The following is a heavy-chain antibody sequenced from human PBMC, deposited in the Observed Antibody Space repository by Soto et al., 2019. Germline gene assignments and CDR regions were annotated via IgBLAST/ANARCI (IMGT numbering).Heavy chain of an antibody. Sequence: GGSLRLSCAASGFTFDDYAMHWVRQAPGKGLEWVSGISWNSGSIGYADSVKGRFTISRDNAKNSLYLQMNSLRAEDTALYYCAKGRYDFWSGYDYWGQGT. CDR3: AKGRYDFWSGYDY. D-gene: IGHD3-3*01. J-gene: IGHJ4*02. V-gene: IGHV3-9*01. CDR1: GFTFDDYA. CDR2: ISWNSGSI.